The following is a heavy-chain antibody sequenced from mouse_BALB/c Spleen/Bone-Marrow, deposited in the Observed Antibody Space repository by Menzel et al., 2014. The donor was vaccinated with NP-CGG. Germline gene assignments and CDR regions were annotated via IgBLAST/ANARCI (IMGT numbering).Heavy chain of an antibody. CDR2: ISTYSGNT. V-gene: IGHV1-67*01. D-gene: IGHD2-1*01. J-gene: IGHJ3*01. CDR1: GYTFTDYA. Sequence: QVQLKQSGPELVRPGVSMKISCKGSGYTFTDYAMHWVKQSHAKSLEWIGVISTYSGNTNYNQKFKGKATMTVDKSSSTAYLELARLTSEDSAIYYCASPIYYGNYEGFAYWDQGTLVTVSA. CDR3: ASPIYYGNYEGFAY.